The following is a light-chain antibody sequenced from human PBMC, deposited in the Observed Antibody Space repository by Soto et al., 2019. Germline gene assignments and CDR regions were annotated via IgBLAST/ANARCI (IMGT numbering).Light chain of an antibody. V-gene: IGKV1-39*01. J-gene: IGKJ2*01. CDR1: QSISSY. Sequence: DIQMTQSPSSLSASVGDRVIITCRASQSISSYLNWYQQKPGKAPKLLIYAASSLQSGVPSRFSGSGSGTEFPLTISNLQPEDFATYYCQQSYSTPYTFGQGTKLEIK. CDR3: QQSYSTPYT. CDR2: AAS.